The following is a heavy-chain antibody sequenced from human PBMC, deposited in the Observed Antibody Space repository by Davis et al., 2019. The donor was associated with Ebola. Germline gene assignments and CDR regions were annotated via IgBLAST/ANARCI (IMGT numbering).Heavy chain of an antibody. CDR3: ARRWGSDY. J-gene: IGHJ4*02. V-gene: IGHV3-74*01. D-gene: IGHD7-27*01. Sequence: GESLKISCAASGFTFSSYWMHWVRQAPGKGLVWVSRINSDGSNTDYTDSVKGRFTISRDNAKNTLYLQMNSLRVDDTAVYYCARRWGSDYWGQGTLVTVSS. CDR2: INSDGSNT. CDR1: GFTFSSYW.